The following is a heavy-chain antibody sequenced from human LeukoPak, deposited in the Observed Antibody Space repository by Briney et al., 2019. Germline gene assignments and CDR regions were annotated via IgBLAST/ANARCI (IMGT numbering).Heavy chain of an antibody. V-gene: IGHV4-34*01. J-gene: IGHJ4*02. CDR3: AREADYYFDY. CDR2: INHSGIT. D-gene: IGHD6-25*01. Sequence: SETLSLTRAVYGGSFSGYYWSWIRQPPGKGLEWIGEINHSGITNYNPSLKSRVTISVDTSKNQFSLKLSSVTAADTAVYYCAREADYYFDYWGQGTLVTVSS. CDR1: GGSFSGYY.